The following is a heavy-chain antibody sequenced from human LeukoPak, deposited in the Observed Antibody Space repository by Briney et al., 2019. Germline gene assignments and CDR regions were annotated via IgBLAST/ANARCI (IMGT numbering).Heavy chain of an antibody. CDR1: GFTFSSYS. CDR2: ISSSSSYI. Sequence: GGSLRLSCAASGFTFSSYSMNWVRQAPGKGLEWVSSISSSSSYIYYADSVKGRFTISRDNAKNSLYLQMNSLRAEGTAVYYCARGGIIDYAIDYWGQGTLVTVSS. V-gene: IGHV3-21*01. CDR3: ARGGIIDYAIDY. J-gene: IGHJ4*02. D-gene: IGHD4-17*01.